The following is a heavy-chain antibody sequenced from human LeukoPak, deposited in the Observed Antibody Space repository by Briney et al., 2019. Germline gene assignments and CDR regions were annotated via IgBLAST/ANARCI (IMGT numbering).Heavy chain of an antibody. CDR1: GFTFSSYW. V-gene: IGHV3-74*01. J-gene: IGHJ4*02. CDR2: IASDGSST. D-gene: IGHD4-23*01. CDR3: ARGRPHGNDC. Sequence: PGGSLRLSCAASGFTFSSYWMNWVRQAPGKGLVWVSRIASDGSSTTYADSVKGRLSISRDNAKNTLYLQMNSLRVEDTAVYYCARGRPHGNDCWGQETLVTVSS.